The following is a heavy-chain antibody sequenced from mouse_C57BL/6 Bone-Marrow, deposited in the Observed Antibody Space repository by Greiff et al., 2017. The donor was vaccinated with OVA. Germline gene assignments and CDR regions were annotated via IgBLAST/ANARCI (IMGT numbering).Heavy chain of an antibody. CDR2: IYPGGGYT. V-gene: IGHV1-63*01. J-gene: IGHJ2*01. CDR3: ARRAYYSNYYFDY. D-gene: IGHD2-5*01. Sequence: VKLMESGAELVRPGTSVKMSCKASGYTFTNYWIGWAKQRPGHGLEWIGDIYPGGGYTNYNEKFKGKATLTADKSSSTAYMQFSSLTSEDSAIYYCARRAYYSNYYFDYWGQGTTLTVSS. CDR1: GYTFTNYW.